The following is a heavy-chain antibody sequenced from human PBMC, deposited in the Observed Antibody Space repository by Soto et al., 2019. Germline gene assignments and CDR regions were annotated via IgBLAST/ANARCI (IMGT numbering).Heavy chain of an antibody. V-gene: IGHV4-31*03. CDR3: ARYGSGSYYPTTFDY. CDR2: IYYSGST. J-gene: IGHJ4*02. Sequence: QVQLQESGPGLVKPSQTLSLTCTVSGGSISSGGYYWSWIRQHPGKGLECIGYIYYSGSTYYNPSRKSRVTISVDTSETQFSLKLSSVTAADTAVYYCARYGSGSYYPTTFDYWGQGTLVTVSS. CDR1: GGSISSGGYY. D-gene: IGHD3-10*01.